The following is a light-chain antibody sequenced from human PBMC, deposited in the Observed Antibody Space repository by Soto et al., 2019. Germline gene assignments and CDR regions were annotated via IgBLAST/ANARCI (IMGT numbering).Light chain of an antibody. CDR2: GAY. J-gene: IGKJ1*01. V-gene: IGKV3-20*01. Sequence: EIVLTQSPGTLSLSPGERATLSFRASPSVSSSHVDWYQQKPGQAPRLLIYGAYSRATGIPDRCSGSGSGTDFTLTISRLEPEDFAVYYCQQYGSSRTFGQGTKVEIK. CDR3: QQYGSSRT. CDR1: PSVSSSH.